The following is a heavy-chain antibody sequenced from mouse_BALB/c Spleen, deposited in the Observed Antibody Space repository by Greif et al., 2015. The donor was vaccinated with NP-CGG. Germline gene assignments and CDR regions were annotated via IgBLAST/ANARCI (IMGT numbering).Heavy chain of an antibody. CDR3: ARLDGYYDY. J-gene: IGHJ2*01. CDR1: GFTFSSYA. V-gene: IGHV5-9-1*01. Sequence: EVMLVESGGGLVKPGGSLKLSCAASGFTFSSYAMSWVRQTPEKRLEWVATISSGGSYTYYPDSVKGRFTISRDNAKNTLYLQMSSLRSEDTAMYYCARLDGYYDYWGQGTTLTVSS. CDR2: ISSGGSYT. D-gene: IGHD2-3*01.